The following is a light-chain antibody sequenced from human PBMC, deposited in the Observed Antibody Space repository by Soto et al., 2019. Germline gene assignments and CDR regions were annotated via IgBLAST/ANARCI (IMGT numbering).Light chain of an antibody. V-gene: IGKV3-15*01. J-gene: IGKJ4*01. Sequence: EIVLTQSPGTLSLSPGERATISCRASQSVSNNYLVWYQQKPGQAPRFLIYGASTRATGIPARFRGSGSGTEFTLTIDSLQSEDFAVYYCQQYNDWPPAFGGGTRVDIK. CDR3: QQYNDWPPA. CDR1: QSVSNN. CDR2: GAS.